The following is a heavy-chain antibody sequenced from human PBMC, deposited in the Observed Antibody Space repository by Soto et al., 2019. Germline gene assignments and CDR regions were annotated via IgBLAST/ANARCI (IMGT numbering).Heavy chain of an antibody. CDR3: AKQSGGSGYDYPYYSYYMDV. J-gene: IGHJ6*03. V-gene: IGHV5-51*01. CDR1: GYSFTSYW. D-gene: IGHD5-12*01. CDR2: IYPGVSDT. Sequence: GESLKISCKGSGYSFTSYWIGWVRQMPGKGLEWMGIIYPGVSDTRYSPSFQGQVTISADKSISTAYLQWSSLKASDTAMYYSAKQSGGSGYDYPYYSYYMDVWGKGTTVTVSS.